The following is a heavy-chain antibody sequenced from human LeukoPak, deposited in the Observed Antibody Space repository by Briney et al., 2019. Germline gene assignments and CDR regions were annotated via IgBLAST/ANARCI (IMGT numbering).Heavy chain of an antibody. D-gene: IGHD6-19*01. CDR2: IYPGDSDT. J-gene: IGHJ3*02. CDR1: GYSLTSYW. CDR3: ARPQWLAPYDAFDI. V-gene: IGHV5-51*01. Sequence: GESLKISCKCSGYSLTSYWIGWVGQMPGKGLEWMGIIYPGDSDTRYSPSFQGQVTISADKSISTAYLQWSSLKASDTAMYYCARPQWLAPYDAFDIWGQGTMVTVSS.